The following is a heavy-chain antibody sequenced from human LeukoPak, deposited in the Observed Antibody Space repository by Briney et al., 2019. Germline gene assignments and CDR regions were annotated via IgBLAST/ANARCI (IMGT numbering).Heavy chain of an antibody. CDR1: GFTFSSYW. CDR2: INSDGSST. CDR3: AKGEDYYDSSGPVDY. V-gene: IGHV3-74*01. D-gene: IGHD3-22*01. Sequence: QPGGSLRLSCAASGFTFSSYWMHWVRQAPGKGLVWVSRINSDGSSTSYADSVKGRFTISRDNAKNTLYLQMNSLRAEDTAVYYCAKGEDYYDSSGPVDYWGQGTLVTVSS. J-gene: IGHJ4*02.